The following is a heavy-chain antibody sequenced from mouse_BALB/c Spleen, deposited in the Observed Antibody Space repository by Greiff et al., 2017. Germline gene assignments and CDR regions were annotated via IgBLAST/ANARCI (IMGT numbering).Heavy chain of an antibody. V-gene: IGHV5-12-1*01. Sequence: DVMLVESGGGLVKPGGSLKLSCAASGFAFSSYDMSWVRQTPEKRLEWVAYISSGGGSTYYPDTVKGRFTISRDNAKNTLYLQMSSLKSEDTAMYYCARHEGSRRGFAYWGQGTLVTVSA. D-gene: IGHD2-4*01. CDR2: ISSGGGST. CDR1: GFAFSSYD. CDR3: ARHEGSRRGFAY. J-gene: IGHJ3*01.